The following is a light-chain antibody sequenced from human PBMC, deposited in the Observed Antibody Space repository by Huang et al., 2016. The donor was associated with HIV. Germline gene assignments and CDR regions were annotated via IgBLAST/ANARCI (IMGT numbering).Light chain of an antibody. CDR3: HQYYNTRPT. J-gene: IGKJ3*01. CDR2: WAC. CDR1: QSVFYNSNKKNY. Sequence: DIVMTQSPDSLAVSLGERATIKCKSSQSVFYNSNKKNYLAWYQQKPGQPPKQLIYWACIRESGVPDRFSGSGSGTDFTLTISSLQTEDVAVYYCHQYYNTRPTFGPGTKVEIK. V-gene: IGKV4-1*01.